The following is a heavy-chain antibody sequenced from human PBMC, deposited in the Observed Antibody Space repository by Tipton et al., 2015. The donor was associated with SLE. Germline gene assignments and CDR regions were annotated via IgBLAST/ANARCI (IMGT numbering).Heavy chain of an antibody. J-gene: IGHJ4*02. CDR1: GFRFGDFS. CDR2: IRSKGLGGTA. D-gene: IGHD3/OR15-3a*01. Sequence: SLRLSCTASGFRFGDFSMNWFRQAPGKGLEWVGYIRSKGLGGTAEYAASLKGRFTISRDDSKSTAYLQVNSLKIEDTAVYYCAGGLGNFDYWGQGTLVTVSS. CDR3: AGGLGNFDY. V-gene: IGHV3-49*03.